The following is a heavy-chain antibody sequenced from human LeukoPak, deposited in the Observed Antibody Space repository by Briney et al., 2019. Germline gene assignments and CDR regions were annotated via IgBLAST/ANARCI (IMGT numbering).Heavy chain of an antibody. CDR1: GFTFYTYA. Sequence: EVSLRLSCAASGFTFYTYAMSWVRQAPGKGLEWVSSISGSGDSTYYADSVKGRFTISRDNSKNTLSLQMSSLRAEDAAVYFCAKDAGYCSSITCDLDYWGQGTLVTVSS. V-gene: IGHV3-23*01. J-gene: IGHJ4*02. CDR2: ISGSGDST. CDR3: AKDAGYCSSITCDLDY. D-gene: IGHD2-2*01.